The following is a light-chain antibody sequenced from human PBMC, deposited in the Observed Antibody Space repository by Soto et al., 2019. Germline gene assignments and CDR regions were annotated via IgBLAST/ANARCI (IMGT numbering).Light chain of an antibody. CDR2: LGS. J-gene: IGKJ5*01. Sequence: DFVMTQSPLSLPLTPGEPASIFCRSSQSLLQSNGYNYLDWYLXKQGQSPQVXIYLGSNRASGVPDRFSGSGSGTDFTMTISRVEAEDFGVYYCMQALQTPFTFGQGTRLDIK. V-gene: IGKV2-28*01. CDR1: QSLLQSNGYNY. CDR3: MQALQTPFT.